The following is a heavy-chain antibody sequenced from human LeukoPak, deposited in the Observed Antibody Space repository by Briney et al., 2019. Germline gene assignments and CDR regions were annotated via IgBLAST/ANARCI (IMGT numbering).Heavy chain of an antibody. CDR2: INPSGGFT. V-gene: IGHV1-46*01. Sequence: ASVKVSCKASGYTFTSYYMHWVRQAPGQGLEWMGIINPSGGFTSYAQRFQARVTMTRDTSTSTVYMDLSSLRSEDTAVYYCARDPGYDTFDYWGQGTLVTVSS. CDR1: GYTFTSYY. J-gene: IGHJ4*02. D-gene: IGHD3-22*01. CDR3: ARDPGYDTFDY.